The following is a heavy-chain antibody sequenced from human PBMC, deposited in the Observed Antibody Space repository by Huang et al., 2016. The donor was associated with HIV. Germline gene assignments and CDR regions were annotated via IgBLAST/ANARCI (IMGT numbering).Heavy chain of an antibody. D-gene: IGHD2-2*03. CDR2: INPGNGQI. V-gene: IGHV1-3*01. CDR3: ARAARGDGYQGAFDV. CDR1: GYVFTSYA. J-gene: IGHJ3*01. Sequence: QGQLVQSGAEMKKPGASVKLSCKASGYVFTSYAIHWLRRAPGPRLQWMGWINPGNGQIPFSQHFKGRVTISRDTSINTVFLELSHLRPGDTAVYYCARAARGDGYQGAFDVWGQGTVVTASS.